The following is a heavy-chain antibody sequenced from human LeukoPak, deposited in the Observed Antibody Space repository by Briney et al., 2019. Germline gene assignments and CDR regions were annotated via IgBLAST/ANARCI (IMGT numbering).Heavy chain of an antibody. V-gene: IGHV4-61*02. D-gene: IGHD3-22*01. Sequence: PSETLSLTCTVSAGSINSGDYYWSWIRQPAGKGLEWIGRIYSPGTNYNYNPSVKSRVTISIDTSKNQFSLKLTSVTAALTGVYYGARGICTSYDSSRDAFDTWRQGTLVTVSS. CDR3: ARGICTSYDSSRDAFDT. CDR2: IYSPGTNY. CDR1: AGSINSGDYY. J-gene: IGHJ3*02.